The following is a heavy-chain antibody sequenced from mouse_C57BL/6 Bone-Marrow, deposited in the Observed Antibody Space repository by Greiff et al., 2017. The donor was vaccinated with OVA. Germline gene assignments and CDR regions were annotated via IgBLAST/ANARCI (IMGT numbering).Heavy chain of an antibody. Sequence: VKLMESGPGLVAPSQSLSITCTVSGFSLTSYAISWVRQPPGKGLEWLGVIWTGGGTNYNSALKSRLSISKDNSKSQVFLKMTSLQTDDTARYYCARNDSNYVRFAYWGQGTLVTVSA. D-gene: IGHD2-5*01. V-gene: IGHV2-9-1*01. CDR1: GFSLTSYA. J-gene: IGHJ3*01. CDR2: IWTGGGT. CDR3: ARNDSNYVRFAY.